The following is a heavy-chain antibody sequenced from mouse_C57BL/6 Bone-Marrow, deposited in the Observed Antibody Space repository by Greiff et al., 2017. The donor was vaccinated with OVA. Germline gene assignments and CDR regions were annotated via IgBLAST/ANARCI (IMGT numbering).Heavy chain of an antibody. D-gene: IGHD2-5*01. V-gene: IGHV1-5*01. CDR2: IYPGNSDT. J-gene: IGHJ1*03. CDR1: GYTFTSYW. CDR3: TRYDYSNFYWYFDV. Sequence: EVKLQESGTVLARPGASVKMSCKTSGYTFTSYWMHWVKQRPGQGLEWIGAIYPGNSDTSYNQKFKGKAKLTAVTSASTADLELSRLTNEDSAVYYCTRYDYSNFYWYFDVWGTGTTVTVSS.